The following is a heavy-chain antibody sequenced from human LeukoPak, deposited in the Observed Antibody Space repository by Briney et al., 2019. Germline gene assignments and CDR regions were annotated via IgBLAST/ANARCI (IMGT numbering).Heavy chain of an antibody. Sequence: PSQTLSLTRTVSGGSISSYYWSWIRQPPGKGPEWIGYIYYSGSTTSNPSLKSRVTISVDTSKNQFSLKLSSVTAADTDVYYCARDRTLSGWYSAWGQGTLVTVAS. CDR3: ARDRTLSGWYSA. CDR1: GGSISSYY. V-gene: IGHV4-59*01. CDR2: IYYSGST. D-gene: IGHD6-19*01. J-gene: IGHJ5*02.